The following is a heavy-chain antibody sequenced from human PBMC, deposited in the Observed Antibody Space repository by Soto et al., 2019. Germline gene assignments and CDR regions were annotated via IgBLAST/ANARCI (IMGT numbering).Heavy chain of an antibody. CDR3: ANPLKRYSSGS. V-gene: IGHV3-23*01. Sequence: PGESLKISCAASGFTVSTNYMSWVRQAPGKGLEWVSAISGSGGSTYYADSVKGRFTISRDNSKNTLYLQMNSLRAEDTAVYYCANPLKRYSSGSWGQGTLVTVSS. CDR1: GFTVSTNY. J-gene: IGHJ5*02. D-gene: IGHD6-19*01. CDR2: ISGSGGST.